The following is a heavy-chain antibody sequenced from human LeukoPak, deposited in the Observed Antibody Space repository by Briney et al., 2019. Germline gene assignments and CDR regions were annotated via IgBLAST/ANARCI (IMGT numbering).Heavy chain of an antibody. V-gene: IGHV3-66*04. Sequence: GESLKISCAASGFTVDGHYMNWVRQAPGKGLEWVSVVYSGGTTFYADSVKGRFTISRDNSKNMLYLHMNSLRAEDTAVYYCARHLWFDYWGQGTLVTVSS. D-gene: IGHD3-16*01. J-gene: IGHJ4*02. CDR3: ARHLWFDY. CDR1: GFTVDGHY. CDR2: VYSGGTT.